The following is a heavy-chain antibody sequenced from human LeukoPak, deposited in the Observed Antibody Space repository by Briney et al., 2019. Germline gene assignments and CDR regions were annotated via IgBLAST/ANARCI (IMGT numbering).Heavy chain of an antibody. CDR1: GFIFSNYG. J-gene: IGHJ6*02. Sequence: GGSLRLSCAASGFIFSNYGMNWVRQTPGKGLEWVASIKEDGSERQYVDSVKGRFSISRDNTKGSLFLQSNSLRAEDTAVYYCARDRKDAWIQLWLYGMDVWGQGTTVTVSS. CDR2: IKEDGSER. V-gene: IGHV3-7*03. D-gene: IGHD5-18*01. CDR3: ARDRKDAWIQLWLYGMDV.